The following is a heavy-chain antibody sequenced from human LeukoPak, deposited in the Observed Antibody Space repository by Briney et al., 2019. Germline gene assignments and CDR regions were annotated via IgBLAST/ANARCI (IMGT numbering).Heavy chain of an antibody. CDR3: AADLNYYGSSGSGDY. CDR2: IVVGSGNT. V-gene: IGHV1-58*02. J-gene: IGHJ4*02. CDR1: GFTFTSSA. D-gene: IGHD3-22*01. Sequence: SVKVSCKASGFTFTSSAMQWVRQARGQCLEWIGWIVVGSGNTNYAQKFQERVTITRDMSTSTAYMELTSLRSEDTAVYYCAADLNYYGSSGSGDYWGQGTLVTVSS.